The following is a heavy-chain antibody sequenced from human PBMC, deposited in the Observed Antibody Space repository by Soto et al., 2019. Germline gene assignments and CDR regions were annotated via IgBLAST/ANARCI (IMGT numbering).Heavy chain of an antibody. CDR2: IRHDGRDK. D-gene: IGHD3-3*01. CDR1: GFPFSRHG. CDR3: AGDEGPALFGVVHDASFHH. Sequence: QVQLVQSGGGVVQPGRSLRLSCAASGFPFSRHGIHWVRQAPGKGLEWVAFIRHDGRDKFYAESVKGRSTISRDNSNNTLFPEINNPRPDDPAVDFLAGDEGPALFGVVHDASFHHWGQGTLVTVSS. J-gene: IGHJ4*02. V-gene: IGHV3-33*03.